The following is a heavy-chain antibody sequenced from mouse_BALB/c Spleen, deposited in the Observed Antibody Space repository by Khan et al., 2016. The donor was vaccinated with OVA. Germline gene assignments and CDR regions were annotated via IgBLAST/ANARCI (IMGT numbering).Heavy chain of an antibody. CDR2: ISYSGST. D-gene: IGHD1-1*01. CDR3: ARDYGSSYYYFDY. V-gene: IGHV3-2*02. Sequence: EVQLQESGPGLVKPSQSLSLTCTVTGYSITSDYAWNWIRPFPGNKLEWMGYISYSGSTSYKPSLKSRISITRDTSKNQFFLQLNSVTTEDTATYYCARDYGSSYYYFDYWGQGTTLTVSS. CDR1: GYSITSDYA. J-gene: IGHJ2*01.